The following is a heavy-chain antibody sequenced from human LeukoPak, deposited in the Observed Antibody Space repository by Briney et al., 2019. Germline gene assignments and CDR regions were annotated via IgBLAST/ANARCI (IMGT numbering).Heavy chain of an antibody. J-gene: IGHJ4*02. CDR2: FDPEDGET. V-gene: IGHV1-24*01. CDR1: GYTLTELS. Sequence: ASVKVSCKVSGYTLTELSMHWVRQAPGKGLEWMGGFDPEDGETNYAQKFQGRVTMTEDTSTDTAYMELSSLRSEDTAVYYCATGLINYYDSSGYPYYFDYWGQGTLVTVSS. D-gene: IGHD3-22*01. CDR3: ATGLINYYDSSGYPYYFDY.